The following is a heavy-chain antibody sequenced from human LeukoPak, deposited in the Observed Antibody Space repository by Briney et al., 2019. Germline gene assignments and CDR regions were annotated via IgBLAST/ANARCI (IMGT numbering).Heavy chain of an antibody. CDR1: GYTFTSYG. V-gene: IGHV1-46*01. J-gene: IGHJ6*03. CDR2: INPSGGST. D-gene: IGHD3-10*01. CDR3: ATSGLGDHYYYYYMDV. Sequence: ASVKVSCKASGYTFTSYGISWVRQAPGQGLEWMGIINPSGGSTSYAQKFQGRVTMTRDTSTSTVFMELSSLRSEDTAVYYCATSGLGDHYYYYYMDVWGKGTTVTVSS.